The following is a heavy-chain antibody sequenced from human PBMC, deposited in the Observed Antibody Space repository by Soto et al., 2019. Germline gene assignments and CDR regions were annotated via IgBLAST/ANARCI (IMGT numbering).Heavy chain of an antibody. J-gene: IGHJ4*02. Sequence: PSETLSLTCAVYGGSFSGYYWSWIRQPPGKGLEWIGEINHSGSTNYNPSLKSRVTISVDTSKNQFSLKLSSVTVADTAVYYCARGLRSSSSGRDFDYWGQGTLVTVSS. CDR3: ARGLRSSSSGRDFDY. V-gene: IGHV4-34*01. CDR2: INHSGST. CDR1: GGSFSGYY. D-gene: IGHD6-6*01.